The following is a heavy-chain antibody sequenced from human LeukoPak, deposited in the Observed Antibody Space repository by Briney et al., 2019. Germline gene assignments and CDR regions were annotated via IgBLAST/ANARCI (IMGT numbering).Heavy chain of an antibody. Sequence: GGSLRLSCAASGFTFSSYAMSWVRQAPGKGLEWVSAISGSGGSTYYADSVKGRFTISRDNSKNTLYLQMNSLRTEDTAVYYCAKGSPIEYSSSSLFYYFDYWGQGTLVTVSS. V-gene: IGHV3-23*01. CDR1: GFTFSSYA. CDR3: AKGSPIEYSSSSLFYYFDY. CDR2: ISGSGGST. J-gene: IGHJ4*02. D-gene: IGHD6-6*01.